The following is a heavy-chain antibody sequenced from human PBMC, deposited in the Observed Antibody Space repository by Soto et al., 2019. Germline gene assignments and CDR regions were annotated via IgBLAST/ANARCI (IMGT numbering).Heavy chain of an antibody. D-gene: IGHD2-2*01. Sequence: SVKVSCKASGGTFSSYAISWVRQAPGQGLEWMGGIIPIFGTANYAQKFQGRVTITADKSTSTAYMELSRLRSDDTAVYYCARGYCSSTSCHFDYWGQGTLVTVS. CDR3: ARGYCSSTSCHFDY. J-gene: IGHJ4*02. CDR2: IIPIFGTA. V-gene: IGHV1-69*06. CDR1: GGTFSSYA.